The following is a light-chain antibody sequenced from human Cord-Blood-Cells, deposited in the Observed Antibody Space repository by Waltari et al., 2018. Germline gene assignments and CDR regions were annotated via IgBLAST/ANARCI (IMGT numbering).Light chain of an antibody. CDR2: AAS. V-gene: IGKV1-39*01. CDR1: QSISSN. Sequence: DIQMTQSPPSLSASVGDRVTITSWASQSISSNLNWYQQKPGKAPKLLIYAASSLQSGVPSRFSGSGSWTDFTLTISSLQPEDFAAYYCQQSYSTPPWTFGQGTKVEIK. J-gene: IGKJ1*01. CDR3: QQSYSTPPWT.